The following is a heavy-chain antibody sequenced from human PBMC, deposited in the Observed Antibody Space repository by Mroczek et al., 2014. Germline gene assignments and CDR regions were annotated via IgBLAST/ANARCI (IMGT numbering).Heavy chain of an antibody. CDR2: IYYSGST. CDR3: ARAVVPAARGNYYYYYMDV. V-gene: IGHV4-59*01. CDR1: GGSISSYY. J-gene: IGHJ6*03. Sequence: QVQLQESGPGLVKPSETLSLTCTVSGGSISSYYWSWIRQPPGKGLEWIGYIYYSGSTNYNPSLKSRVTISVDTSKNQFSLKLSSVTAADTAVYYCARAVVPAARGNYYYYYMDVWGKGTTVTVSS. D-gene: IGHD2-2*01.